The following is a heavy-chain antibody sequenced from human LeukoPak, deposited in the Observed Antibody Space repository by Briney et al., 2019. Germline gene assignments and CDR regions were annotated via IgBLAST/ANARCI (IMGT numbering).Heavy chain of an antibody. J-gene: IGHJ4*02. Sequence: WGSLRLSCAASGFTFSSYSMNWVRQAPGKGLEWVSSISSSSSYIYYADSVKGRLTISRDNAKNSLYLQMNSLRAEDTAVYYCARVLMPRDSSGYSYPGGFDYWGQGTLVTVSS. CDR2: ISSSSSYI. CDR1: GFTFSSYS. CDR3: ARVLMPRDSSGYSYPGGFDY. D-gene: IGHD3-22*01. V-gene: IGHV3-21*01.